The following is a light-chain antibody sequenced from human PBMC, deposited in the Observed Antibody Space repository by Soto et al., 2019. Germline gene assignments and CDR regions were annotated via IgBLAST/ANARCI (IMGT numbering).Light chain of an antibody. CDR1: SSDVGGYNY. Sequence: QSVLTQPRSVSGSPGQSVTISCTGTSSDVGGYNYVSWYQQHPGKAPKLMIYDVSKRPSGVPDRFSGSKSGNTASLTISGLQAEDEADYYCCSYAGSYIRVSGTGTKVTVL. V-gene: IGLV2-11*01. J-gene: IGLJ1*01. CDR3: CSYAGSYIRV. CDR2: DVS.